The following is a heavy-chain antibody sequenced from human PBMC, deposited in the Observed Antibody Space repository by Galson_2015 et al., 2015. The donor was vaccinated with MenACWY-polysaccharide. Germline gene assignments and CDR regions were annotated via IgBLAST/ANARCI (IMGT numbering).Heavy chain of an antibody. V-gene: IGHV1-8*01. Sequence: SVKVSCKASGYSFSSYDINWVRQTTGQGLEWMGWMNPNSGNTGYAQKFQGRVTMTWNTSMSIAYMELSSLRSEDTAVYYCARGGKYYYDSSGYLNWFDPWGQGTLVTVSS. CDR1: GYSFSSYD. CDR3: ARGGKYYYDSSGYLNWFDP. J-gene: IGHJ5*02. CDR2: MNPNSGNT. D-gene: IGHD3-22*01.